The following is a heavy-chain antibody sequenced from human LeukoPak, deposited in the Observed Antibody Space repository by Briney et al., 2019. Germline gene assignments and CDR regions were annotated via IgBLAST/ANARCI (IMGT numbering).Heavy chain of an antibody. CDR1: GYTFTDYA. CDR3: ARDRRYDFWSGYLPYYYGMDV. D-gene: IGHD3-3*01. J-gene: IGHJ6*02. CDR2: INTGKGNT. V-gene: IGHV1-3*04. Sequence: GASVKVSCKASGYTFTDYAMHWVRQAPGERLEWMGWINTGKGNTKYSQKFQGRVTMTRNTSISTAYMELSSLRSEDTAVYYCARDRRYDFWSGYLPYYYGMDVWGQGTTVTVSS.